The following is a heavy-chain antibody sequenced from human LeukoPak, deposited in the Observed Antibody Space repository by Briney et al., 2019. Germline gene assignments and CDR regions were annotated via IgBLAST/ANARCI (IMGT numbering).Heavy chain of an antibody. CDR1: GGSFSGYY. CDR3: ARGRVAARPGTVSNDY. Sequence: SETLSLTCAVYGGSFSGYYWSWIRQPPGKGLEWIGEINHSGSTNYNPSLKSRVTISVDTSKNQFSLKLSSVTAADTAVYYCARGRVAARPGTVSNDYWGQGTLVTVSS. CDR2: INHSGST. J-gene: IGHJ4*02. V-gene: IGHV4-34*01. D-gene: IGHD6-6*01.